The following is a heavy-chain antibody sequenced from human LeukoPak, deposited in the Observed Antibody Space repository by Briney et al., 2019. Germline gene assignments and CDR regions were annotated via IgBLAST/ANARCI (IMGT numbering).Heavy chain of an antibody. Sequence: SETLSLTCTVSGGSISSGDYYWSWIRQPPGKGLEWIGYIYYSGSTYYNPSLKSRVTISVDTSKNQFSLKLSSVTAADTAVHYCARETLTTSRWFDPWGQGTLVTVSS. CDR1: GGSISSGDYY. D-gene: IGHD4-17*01. CDR2: IYYSGST. CDR3: ARETLTTSRWFDP. J-gene: IGHJ5*02. V-gene: IGHV4-30-4*01.